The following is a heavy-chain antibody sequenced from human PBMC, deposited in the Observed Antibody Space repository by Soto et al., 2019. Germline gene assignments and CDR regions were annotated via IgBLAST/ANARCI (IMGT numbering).Heavy chain of an antibody. Sequence: QLQLHESGPGLVKPSETVSLICSVSGDSIITSSYFWAWLRQPPGKGLEWIAMISHSGSHYYNPSLKDRNKPFLHMSNYDSSLHPAFDLVADTFGYYCASHKDREDWLDPWGQGTLVTVSS. CDR1: GDSIITSSYF. V-gene: IGHV4-39*02. J-gene: IGHJ5*02. CDR2: ISHSGSH. CDR3: ASHKDREDWLDP.